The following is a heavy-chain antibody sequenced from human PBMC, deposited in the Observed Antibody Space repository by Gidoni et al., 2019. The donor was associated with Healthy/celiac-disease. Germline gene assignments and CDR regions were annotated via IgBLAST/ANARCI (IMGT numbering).Heavy chain of an antibody. J-gene: IGHJ2*01. V-gene: IGHV4-59*01. CDR2: IYYSGST. CDR3: AREYKQVYGDYVLWYFDL. CDR1: GGSISSYY. D-gene: IGHD4-17*01. Sequence: QVQLQESGPGLVKPSETLSLTCTVSGGSISSYYWSWIRQPPGQGLEWIGYIYYSGSTNYNPSLKSRVTISVDTSKNQFSLKLSSVTAADTAVYYCAREYKQVYGDYVLWYFDLWGRGTLVTVSS.